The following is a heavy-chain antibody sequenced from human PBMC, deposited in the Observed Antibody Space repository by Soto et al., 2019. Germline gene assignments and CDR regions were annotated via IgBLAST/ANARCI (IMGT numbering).Heavy chain of an antibody. CDR1: GGSISSGDYY. CDR2: IYYSGST. J-gene: IGHJ5*02. Sequence: SETLSLTCTVSGGSISSGDYYWSWIRQPPGKGLEWIGYIYYSGSTYYNPSLKSRVTISVDTSKNQFSLKLSSVTAADTAVYYCARVQYYYDSSATKPPPSDPWGQGTLVTVSS. D-gene: IGHD3-22*01. CDR3: ARVQYYYDSSATKPPPSDP. V-gene: IGHV4-30-4*01.